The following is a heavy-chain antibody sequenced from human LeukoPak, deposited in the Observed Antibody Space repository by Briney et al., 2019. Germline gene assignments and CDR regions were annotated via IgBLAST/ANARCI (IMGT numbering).Heavy chain of an antibody. CDR2: ISSSGSTI. CDR1: GFTLSDYY. CDR3: ARYCSGGSCSLQDAFDI. J-gene: IGHJ3*02. D-gene: IGHD2-15*01. V-gene: IGHV3-11*04. Sequence: GGSLRLSCAASGFTLSDYYMSWIRQAPGKGLEWVSYISSSGSTIYYADSVKGRFTISRDNAKNSLYLQMNSLRAEDTAVYYCARYCSGGSCSLQDAFDIWGQGTMVTVSS.